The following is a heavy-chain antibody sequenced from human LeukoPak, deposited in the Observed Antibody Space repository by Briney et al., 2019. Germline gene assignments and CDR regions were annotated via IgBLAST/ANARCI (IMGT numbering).Heavy chain of an antibody. Sequence: TSETLSLTCAVYGGSFSGYYWSWIRQPPGKGLEWIGEINHSGSTNYNPSLKSRVTISVDTSKNQFSLKLSSVTAADTAVYYCARQGATMVRGVPPRKKRDAFDIWGQGTMVTVSS. J-gene: IGHJ3*02. D-gene: IGHD3-10*01. CDR1: GGSFSGYY. CDR3: ARQGATMVRGVPPRKKRDAFDI. CDR2: INHSGST. V-gene: IGHV4-34*01.